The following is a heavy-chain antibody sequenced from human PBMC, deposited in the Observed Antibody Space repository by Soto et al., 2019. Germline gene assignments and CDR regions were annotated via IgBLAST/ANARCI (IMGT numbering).Heavy chain of an antibody. J-gene: IGHJ4*01. D-gene: IGHD3-9*01. V-gene: IGHV3-48*02. CDR1: TFTLGTYG. CDR2: ISSGGRNI. CDR3: VRDRGNFDWPPLGYFDN. Sequence: QLVESGGGLVQPGGSLRLSCTASTFTLGTYGMNWVRQAPGKGLEWISYISSGGRNIYSADSLKGRFTISRDNDKNSLYLQMNNLREEDTAVYYCVRDRGNFDWPPLGYFDNWGQGTVVTASS.